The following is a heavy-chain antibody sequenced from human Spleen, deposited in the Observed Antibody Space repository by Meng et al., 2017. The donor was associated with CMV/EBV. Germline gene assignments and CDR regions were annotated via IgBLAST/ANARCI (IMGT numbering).Heavy chain of an antibody. CDR3: ARAAVFEKIVVVPTAIGS. Sequence: GESLKISCAASGFTFSTYSLNWVRQAPGKGLEWVSSISATSTSIYYADSVKGRFTISRDNAKNTLSLQMNSLGAEDTAMYYCARAAVFEKIVVVPTAIGSWGRGTLVTVSS. D-gene: IGHD2-2*01. CDR1: GFTFSTYS. J-gene: IGHJ5*01. V-gene: IGHV3-21*04. CDR2: ISATSTSI.